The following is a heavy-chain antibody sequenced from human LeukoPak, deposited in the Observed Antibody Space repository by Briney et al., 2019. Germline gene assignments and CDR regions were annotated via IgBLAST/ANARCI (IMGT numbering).Heavy chain of an antibody. V-gene: IGHV3-66*01. J-gene: IGHJ4*02. Sequence: GGSLRLSCAASGFTFNDYAMTWVRQAPGKGLEWVSVIYSGGSTYYADSVKGRFTISRDNSKNTLYLQMKSLRAEDTAVYYCARERNLEIAVAGTIFNYWGQGTLVTVSS. CDR2: IYSGGST. CDR1: GFTFNDYA. D-gene: IGHD6-19*01. CDR3: ARERNLEIAVAGTIFNY.